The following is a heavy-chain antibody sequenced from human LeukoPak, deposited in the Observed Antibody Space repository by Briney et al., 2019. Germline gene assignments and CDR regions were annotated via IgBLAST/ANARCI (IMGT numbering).Heavy chain of an antibody. Sequence: SETLSLTCTVSGGSISSGDYYWSWIRQPPGTGLEWIGYIYYSGSTYYNPSLKSRVTISVDTSKNQFFLKLSSVTAADTAVYYCARGLGITFGGVIARRGAFDIWGQGTMVTVSS. CDR3: ARGLGITFGGVIARRGAFDI. V-gene: IGHV4-30-4*01. CDR1: GGSISSGDYY. J-gene: IGHJ3*02. D-gene: IGHD3-16*02. CDR2: IYYSGST.